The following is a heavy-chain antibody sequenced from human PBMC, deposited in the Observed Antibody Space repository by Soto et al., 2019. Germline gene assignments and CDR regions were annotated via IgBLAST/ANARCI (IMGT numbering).Heavy chain of an antibody. J-gene: IGHJ5*02. CDR1: GTSISSGCY. D-gene: IGHD3-16*01. CDR3: AGIVMKEAAQFDL. V-gene: IGHV4-31*03. CDR2: IYYKGTT. Sequence: SETLSLTCTVSGTSISSGCYWSWIRQLPGKGLEWIGYIYYKGTTFYNPSLRSRVSISADTPKNQFSLELSAVSAADTAVYYCAGIVMKEAAQFDLWGQGTLVTVSS.